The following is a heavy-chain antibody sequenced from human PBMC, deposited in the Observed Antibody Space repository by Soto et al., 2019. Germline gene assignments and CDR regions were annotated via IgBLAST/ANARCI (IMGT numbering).Heavy chain of an antibody. J-gene: IGHJ6*02. CDR2: IWYDGSNK. CDR3: ARDMYSSSWHKADYYYYAVGV. D-gene: IGHD6-13*01. CDR1: GFTFSKYG. Sequence: QVQVVESGGGVVQPGKSLRLSCAASGFTFSKYGLHWVRQAPGKGLEWVAYIWYDGSNKYYADSVKGRFTISRDNSKNTLYLQMNSLRGGDTAIYYCARDMYSSSWHKADYYYYAVGVWGQGTTVIVSS. V-gene: IGHV3-33*01.